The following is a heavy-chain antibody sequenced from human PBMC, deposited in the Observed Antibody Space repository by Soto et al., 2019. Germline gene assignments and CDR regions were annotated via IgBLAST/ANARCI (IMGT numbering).Heavy chain of an antibody. CDR2: ISAYNGNT. Sequence: GPEVKKPGASVKMSCKISGYTFIHFGVSWVRQAPGQGLEWIAWISAYNGNTKYHPRLQDRVTRTTDASTSTAYMEVRGLKSGDAAVYYCARDNPSLSGASLFDYWGQGTQVTVSS. CDR3: ARDNPSLSGASLFDY. CDR1: GYTFIHFG. J-gene: IGHJ4*02. V-gene: IGHV1-18*01. D-gene: IGHD2-8*02.